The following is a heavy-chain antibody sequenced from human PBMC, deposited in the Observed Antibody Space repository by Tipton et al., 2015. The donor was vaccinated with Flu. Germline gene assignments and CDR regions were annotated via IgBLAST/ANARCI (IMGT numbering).Heavy chain of an antibody. CDR2: IYTSGST. D-gene: IGHD6-19*01. CDR1: GGSISSGSYY. Sequence: TLSLTCNVSGGSISSGSYYWSWIRQPAGKGLEWIGRIYTSGSTNYNPSLKSRVTISVDTSKNQFSLKLSSVTAADTAVYDWAREAAVALDYWGQGMLVTVSS. J-gene: IGHJ4*02. V-gene: IGHV4-61*02. CDR3: AREAAVALDY.